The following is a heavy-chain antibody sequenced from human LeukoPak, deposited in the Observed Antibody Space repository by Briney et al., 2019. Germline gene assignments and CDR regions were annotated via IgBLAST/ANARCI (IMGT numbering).Heavy chain of an antibody. CDR2: IDWNGANT. CDR1: GFTFDGYG. D-gene: IGHD3-10*01. V-gene: IGHV3-20*04. Sequence: GGSLRLSCAASGFTFDGYGMSWVRPAPGKGLEWVSAIDWNGANTGYADSVKGRFTVSRDNAENSLYLHLSSLRAEDTALYYCARVRGGLSYGMDVWGQGTTVTVSS. J-gene: IGHJ6*02. CDR3: ARVRGGLSYGMDV.